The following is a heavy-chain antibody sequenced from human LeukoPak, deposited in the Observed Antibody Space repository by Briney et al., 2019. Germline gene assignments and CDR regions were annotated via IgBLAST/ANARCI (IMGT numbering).Heavy chain of an antibody. D-gene: IGHD3-10*01. Sequence: GGSLRLSCAASGFTVTNNYMSWVRQAPGKGLEWVSAISGSGGSTYYADSVKGRFTISRDNSKNTLYLQMNSLRAEDTAVYYCAKDLYYYGSGSYYNGYWGQGALVTVSS. CDR3: AKDLYYYGSGSYYNGY. CDR2: ISGSGGST. V-gene: IGHV3-23*01. J-gene: IGHJ4*02. CDR1: GFTVTNNY.